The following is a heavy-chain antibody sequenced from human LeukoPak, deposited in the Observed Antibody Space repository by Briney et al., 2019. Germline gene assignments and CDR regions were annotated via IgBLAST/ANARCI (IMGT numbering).Heavy chain of an antibody. V-gene: IGHV4-59*01. D-gene: IGHD6-13*01. CDR3: ARGWYREPFDY. CDR1: GGSISSYY. Sequence: SETLSLTCTVSGGSISSYYWSWIRQPPGKGLEWIGYIYYSGSTNYNPSLKSRVTISVDTSKNQFSLKLSSVTAADTAVYYCARGWYREPFDYWGQGTLVTVSS. J-gene: IGHJ4*02. CDR2: IYYSGST.